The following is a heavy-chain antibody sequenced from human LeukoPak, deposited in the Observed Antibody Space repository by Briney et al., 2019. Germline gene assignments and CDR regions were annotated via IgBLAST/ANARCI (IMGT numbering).Heavy chain of an antibody. CDR3: ARDGSSGWYYFDY. Sequence: ASVKVSCKASGYTFTSYGISWVRQAPGQGLEWMGWISAYNGNTNYAQKFQGRVTMTRDMSTSTVYMELRSLRSDDTAVYYCARDGSSGWYYFDYWGQGTLATVSS. CDR2: ISAYNGNT. CDR1: GYTFTSYG. V-gene: IGHV1-18*01. D-gene: IGHD6-19*01. J-gene: IGHJ4*02.